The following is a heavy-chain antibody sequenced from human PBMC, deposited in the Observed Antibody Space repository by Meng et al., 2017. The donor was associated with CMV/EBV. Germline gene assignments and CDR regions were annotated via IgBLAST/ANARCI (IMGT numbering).Heavy chain of an antibody. CDR3: ARTYYDFWSGYYGADAFDI. J-gene: IGHJ3*02. CDR2: INPNSGGT. CDR1: GYTFTGYY. Sequence: ASVKVSCKASGYTFTGYYMHWVRQAPGQGLEWMGWINPNSGGTNYAQKFQGRVTMTRDTSISTAYTELSRLRSDDTAVYYCARTYYDFWSGYYGADAFDIWGQGTMVTVSS. D-gene: IGHD3-3*01. V-gene: IGHV1-2*02.